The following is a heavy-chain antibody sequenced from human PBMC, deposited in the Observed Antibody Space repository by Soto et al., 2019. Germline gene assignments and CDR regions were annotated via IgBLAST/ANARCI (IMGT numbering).Heavy chain of an antibody. Sequence: GGSLRLSCAASEFTFDMYAMTWVRQAPGKGLQWVATISNSGSSTYYADSVKGRFTISRDNSKNTLYLQMNSLRVEDTAVYYCAKNRPNTWNVGDHYGVDGWGRGTSVTVSS. CDR2: ISNSGSST. CDR3: AKNRPNTWNVGDHYGVDG. V-gene: IGHV3-23*01. CDR1: EFTFDMYA. J-gene: IGHJ6*02. D-gene: IGHD1-1*01.